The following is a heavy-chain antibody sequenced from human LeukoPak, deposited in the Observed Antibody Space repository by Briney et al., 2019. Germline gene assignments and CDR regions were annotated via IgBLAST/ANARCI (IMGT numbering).Heavy chain of an antibody. V-gene: IGHV1-18*01. Sequence: ASVKVSCKAFGYTFTSYGISWVRQAPGQGLEWMGWISAYNGNTSYAQKLQGRVTMTTDTSTSTAYMELRSLRSDDTVVYYCARDLGVSYGSGSVGDWFDPWGQGTLVTVSS. CDR3: ARDLGVSYGSGSVGDWFDP. CDR2: ISAYNGNT. D-gene: IGHD3-10*01. CDR1: GYTFTSYG. J-gene: IGHJ5*02.